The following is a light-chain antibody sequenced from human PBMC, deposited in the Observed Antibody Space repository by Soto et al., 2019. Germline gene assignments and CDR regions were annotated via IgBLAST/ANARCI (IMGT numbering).Light chain of an antibody. V-gene: IGKV1-5*03. CDR3: QQYYIYPSA. CDR1: QGIRNY. Sequence: DIRMTQSPSSLSASVGDSVTITCRASQGIRNYLGWFQHIPGEAPKLLIHKASYLQSGVPSRFSGGGSETEFTLAIGSLQPEDSATYYCQQYYIYPSAFGPGTKVHIK. CDR2: KAS. J-gene: IGKJ3*01.